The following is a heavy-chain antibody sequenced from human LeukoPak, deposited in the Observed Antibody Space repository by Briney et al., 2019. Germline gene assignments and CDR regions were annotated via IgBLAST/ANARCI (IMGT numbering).Heavy chain of an antibody. CDR3: ARDLYSSGWYIGY. Sequence: ASVKVSCKASGYTFTGYYMHWVRQAPGQGLEWTGWINPNSGGTNYAQKFQGRVTMTRDTSISTAYMELSRLRSDDTAVYYCARDLYSSGWYIGYWGQGTLVTVSS. D-gene: IGHD6-19*01. J-gene: IGHJ4*02. CDR2: INPNSGGT. V-gene: IGHV1-2*02. CDR1: GYTFTGYY.